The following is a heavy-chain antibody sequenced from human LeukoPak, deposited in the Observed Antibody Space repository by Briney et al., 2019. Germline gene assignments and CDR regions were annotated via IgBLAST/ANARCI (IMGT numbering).Heavy chain of an antibody. D-gene: IGHD3-3*01. CDR2: IYYSGGT. CDR1: GGSISSYY. CDR3: AREMEGYFDY. V-gene: IGHV4-59*01. Sequence: PSETLSLTCTVSGGSISSYYWSWIRQPPGKGLEWIGYIYYSGGTNYNPSLKSRVTISVDTSKNQFSLKLSSVTAADTAVYYCAREMEGYFDYWGQGTLVTVSS. J-gene: IGHJ4*02.